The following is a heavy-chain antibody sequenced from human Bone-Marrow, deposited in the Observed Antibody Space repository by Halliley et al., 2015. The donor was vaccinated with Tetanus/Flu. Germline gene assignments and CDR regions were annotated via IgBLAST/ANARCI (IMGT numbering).Heavy chain of an antibody. CDR3: ARSAYYGSSYYYSGMDV. Sequence: LVKPTQTLTLTCTFSGFSFNAGGNRVSWLRQPPGKALEWLARIDWNDDKFYSTSLRTRLTISKGSFENQVVLTLTNLDPVDTATYYCARSAYYGSSYYYSGMDVWGQGTTVIVSS. CDR2: IDWNDDK. D-gene: IGHD4-17*01. CDR1: GFSFNAGGNR. V-gene: IGHV2-70*04. J-gene: IGHJ6*02.